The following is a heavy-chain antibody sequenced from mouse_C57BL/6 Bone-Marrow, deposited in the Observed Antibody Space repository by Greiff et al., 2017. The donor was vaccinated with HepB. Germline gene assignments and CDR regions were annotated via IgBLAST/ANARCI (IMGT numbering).Heavy chain of an antibody. CDR3: AKLLYWYFDV. V-gene: IGHV1-81*01. Sequence: VQLVESGAELARPGASVKLSCKASGYTFTSYGISWVKQRTGQGLEWIGEIYPRSGNTYYNEKFKGKATLTADKSSSPAYMELRSLTSEDSAVYFCAKLLYWYFDVWGTGTTVTVSS. CDR2: IYPRSGNT. CDR1: GYTFTSYG. J-gene: IGHJ1*03. D-gene: IGHD1-1*01.